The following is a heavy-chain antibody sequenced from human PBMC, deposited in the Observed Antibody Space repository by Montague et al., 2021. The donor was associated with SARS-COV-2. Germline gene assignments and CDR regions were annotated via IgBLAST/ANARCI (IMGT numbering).Heavy chain of an antibody. V-gene: IGHV6-1*01. D-gene: IGHD6-19*01. CDR2: TYYRSKWYS. CDR1: GDSVSSNRVA. J-gene: IGHJ4*02. Sequence: CAISGDSVSSNRVAWSWLRQSPSRGLEWLGRTYYRSKWYSGYAPSVRGRLTVNPDASKNEFSLELNYVTPEDTAVYYCVRYSGWFYFDFWGQGTLVTVSS. CDR3: VRYSGWFYFDF.